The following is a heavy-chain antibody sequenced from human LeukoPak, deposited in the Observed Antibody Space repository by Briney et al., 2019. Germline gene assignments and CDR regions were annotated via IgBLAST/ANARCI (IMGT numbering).Heavy chain of an antibody. CDR3: ARGSMGKGLVATIVLWY. J-gene: IGHJ4*02. Sequence: ASVKVSCKASGYTFTSYGMNWVRQAPGQGLEWMGWINTNTENPTYAQGFTGRFVFSLDTSVSTAYLQISSLKAEDTAVYYCARGSMGKGLVATIVLWYWGQGTLVTVSS. V-gene: IGHV7-4-1*02. CDR1: GYTFTSYG. CDR2: INTNTENP. D-gene: IGHD5-12*01.